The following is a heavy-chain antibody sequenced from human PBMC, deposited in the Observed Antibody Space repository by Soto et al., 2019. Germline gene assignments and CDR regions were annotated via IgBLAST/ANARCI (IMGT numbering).Heavy chain of an antibody. Sequence: RASVKVSCKASGYTFTSYHINWVRQATGQGLEWMGWMNPNSGNTGYAQKFQGRVTMTRNTSISTAYMELSSLRSEDTAVYYCARAMYSSSSYGEWFDPWGQGTLVTVSS. J-gene: IGHJ5*02. CDR3: ARAMYSSSSYGEWFDP. V-gene: IGHV1-8*01. CDR1: GYTFTSYH. CDR2: MNPNSGNT. D-gene: IGHD6-6*01.